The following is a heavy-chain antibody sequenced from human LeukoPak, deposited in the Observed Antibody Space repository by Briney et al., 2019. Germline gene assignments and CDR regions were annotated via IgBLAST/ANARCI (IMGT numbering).Heavy chain of an antibody. CDR1: GGSISSYY. CDR2: IYYRGST. Sequence: PSETLSLTRTVSGGSISSYYWSWIRQHPGKGLEWIGYIYYRGSTNYNPSLKSRVTISVDTSKDQFSLKLSSVSAADTAVYYCARVGCSGGSCYGVYYYGMDVWGQGTTVTVSS. D-gene: IGHD2-15*01. CDR3: ARVGCSGGSCYGVYYYGMDV. V-gene: IGHV4-59*01. J-gene: IGHJ6*02.